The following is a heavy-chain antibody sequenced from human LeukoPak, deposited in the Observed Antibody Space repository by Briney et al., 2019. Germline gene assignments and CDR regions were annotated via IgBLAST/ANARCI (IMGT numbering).Heavy chain of an antibody. V-gene: IGHV5-51*01. CDR3: AKSRPPGYCSGGSCYPWFDP. Sequence: ESLKISCKGSGYSFTSYWIAWVRQMPGKGLEWMGIIYPGDSDTRYSPSFQGRVTFSADKFISTAYLQWSSLKASDTAMYYCAKSRPPGYCSGGSCYPWFDPWGQGTLVTVTS. CDR2: IYPGDSDT. CDR1: GYSFTSYW. J-gene: IGHJ5*02. D-gene: IGHD2-15*01.